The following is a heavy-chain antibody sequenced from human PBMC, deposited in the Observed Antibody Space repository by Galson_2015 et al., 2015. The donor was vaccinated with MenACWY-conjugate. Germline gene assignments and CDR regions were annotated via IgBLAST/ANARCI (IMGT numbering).Heavy chain of an antibody. CDR2: INWNGGST. Sequence: SLRLSCAASGFTFDDYGMSWVRQTPGKGLEWVSGINWNGGSTGYADSVKGRFTISRDNAKNSLYLQMNSLRAEDTALYYCARDGGRGPSDNWFDPWGQGTLVTVSS. D-gene: IGHD3-16*01. V-gene: IGHV3-20*04. CDR3: ARDGGRGPSDNWFDP. J-gene: IGHJ5*02. CDR1: GFTFDDYG.